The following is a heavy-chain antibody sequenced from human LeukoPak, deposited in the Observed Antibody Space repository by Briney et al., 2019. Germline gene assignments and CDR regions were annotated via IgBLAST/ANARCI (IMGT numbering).Heavy chain of an antibody. CDR3: AKVSRARAIGAFDI. V-gene: IGHV4-34*01. Sequence: SETLSLTCAVYGGSFSGYYWSWIRQAPGKGLEWIGEINHSGSTNYNPSLKSRVTMSADTSKNQFSLKLSSVTAADTAVYYCAKVSRARAIGAFDIWGQGTMVTVSS. CDR1: GGSFSGYY. CDR2: INHSGST. D-gene: IGHD2-2*02. J-gene: IGHJ3*02.